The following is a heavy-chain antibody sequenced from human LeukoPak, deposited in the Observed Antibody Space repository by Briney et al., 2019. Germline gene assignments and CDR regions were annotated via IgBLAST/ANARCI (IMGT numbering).Heavy chain of an antibody. D-gene: IGHD4-17*01. J-gene: IGHJ4*02. CDR2: INPNSGGT. V-gene: IGHV1-2*06. Sequence: GASAKVSCKASGYAFTNFGLIWVRQAPGQGLEWMGRINPNSGGTNYAQKFQGRVTMTRDTSISTAYMELSRLRSDDTAVYYCARHGTTVTTFGYWGQGTLVTVSS. CDR3: ARHGTTVTTFGY. CDR1: GYAFTNFG.